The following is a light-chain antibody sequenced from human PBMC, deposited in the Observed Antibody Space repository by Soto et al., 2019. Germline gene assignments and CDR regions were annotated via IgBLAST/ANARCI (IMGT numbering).Light chain of an antibody. CDR1: QSVSLTA. CDR2: GAS. V-gene: IGKV3D-15*01. Sequence: EIVLTQSPGTLSLSPGERATLSCSARQSVSLTALAWYQHKPGQAPRLLIYGASFRATGVPDRFSGSGSGTDFTLTISSLQSEDFAVYYCQQYNNWPLTFGGGTKVDIK. J-gene: IGKJ4*01. CDR3: QQYNNWPLT.